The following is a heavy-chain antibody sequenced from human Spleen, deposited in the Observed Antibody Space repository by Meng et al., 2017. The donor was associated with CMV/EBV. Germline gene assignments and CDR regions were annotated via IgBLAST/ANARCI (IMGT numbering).Heavy chain of an antibody. D-gene: IGHD3-3*01. V-gene: IGHV4-34*01. J-gene: IGHJ3*02. Sequence: GSLRLSCAVYGGSFSGYYWSWIRQPPGKGLEWIGEINHSGSTNYNPSLKSRVTISVDTSKNQFSLKLSSVTAADTAVYYCARTKYYDFWSGYYPLLDAFDIWGQGTKVTVSS. CDR3: ARTKYYDFWSGYYPLLDAFDI. CDR2: INHSGST. CDR1: GGSFSGYY.